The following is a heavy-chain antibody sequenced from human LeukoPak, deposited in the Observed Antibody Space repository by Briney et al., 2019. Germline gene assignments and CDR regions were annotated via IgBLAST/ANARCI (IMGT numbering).Heavy chain of an antibody. Sequence: ASVTVSCRASGYVFGSHWVHWFRQAPGQGLEWVGYIKPDSGQTGLAQSLQGRVTLTRDTSNTTVYMELNGLTSDDRAVYFCARDSPHQRFDIWGQGTLVTVSS. J-gene: IGHJ4*02. V-gene: IGHV1-2*02. CDR1: GYVFGSHW. CDR3: ARDSPHQRFDI. CDR2: IKPDSGQT. D-gene: IGHD2-2*01.